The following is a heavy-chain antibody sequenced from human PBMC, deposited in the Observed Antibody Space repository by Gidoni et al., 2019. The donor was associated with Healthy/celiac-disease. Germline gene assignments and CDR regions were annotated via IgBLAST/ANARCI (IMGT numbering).Heavy chain of an antibody. J-gene: IGHJ3*02. D-gene: IGHD3-22*01. Sequence: QVQLVQSGAEVKKPGASVKVSCKASGYTFPGYYMHWVRQAPGQGLEWMGWINPNSGGTNYAQKFQGRVTMTRDTSISTAYMELSRLRSDDTAVYYCAIPVQNYYDSSGFDAFDIWGQGTMVTVSS. CDR1: GYTFPGYY. CDR2: INPNSGGT. V-gene: IGHV1-2*02. CDR3: AIPVQNYYDSSGFDAFDI.